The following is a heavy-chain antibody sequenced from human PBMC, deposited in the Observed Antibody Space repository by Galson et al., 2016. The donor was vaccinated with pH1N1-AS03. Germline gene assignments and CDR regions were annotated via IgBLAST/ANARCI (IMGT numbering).Heavy chain of an antibody. V-gene: IGHV4-39*01. CDR2: IYYSGST. CDR3: ARHLYGDYVGWFDP. CDR1: GGSISTSSYY. Sequence: SLTCTVSGGSISTSSYYWGWIRQPPGKGLEWIGSIYYSGSTYYNPSLKSRVTISVDTSKNQFSLKLSSVTAADTAVSYCARHLYGDYVGWFDPWGQGTLVTVSS. D-gene: IGHD4-17*01. J-gene: IGHJ5*02.